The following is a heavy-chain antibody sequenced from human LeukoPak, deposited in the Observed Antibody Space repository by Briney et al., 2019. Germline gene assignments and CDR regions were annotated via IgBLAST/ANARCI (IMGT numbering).Heavy chain of an antibody. CDR3: ARAPLNYYDSSGYYDNWFDP. CDR2: IIPIFGIA. Sequence: ASVKVSCKASGGTFSSYAISWVRQAPGQGLEWMGRIIPIFGIANYAQKFQGRVTITADKSTSTAYMELSSLRSEDTAVYYCARAPLNYYDSSGYYDNWFDPWGQGTLVTVSS. V-gene: IGHV1-69*04. D-gene: IGHD3-22*01. CDR1: GGTFSSYA. J-gene: IGHJ5*02.